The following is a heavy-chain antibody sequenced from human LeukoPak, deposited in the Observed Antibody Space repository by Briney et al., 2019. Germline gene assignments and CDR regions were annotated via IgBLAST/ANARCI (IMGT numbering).Heavy chain of an antibody. D-gene: IGHD4/OR15-4a*01. CDR3: ARKVRPDYSRFDY. V-gene: IGHV4-31*03. Sequence: SQTLSLTCTVSGTSISRSGYYWSWIRQHPGKGLECIGFTYYSGSTHYNPSLESRVTISVDTSKNQLSLKLNSVTAADTAVYYCARKVRPDYSRFDYWGQGTLVTVSS. J-gene: IGHJ4*02. CDR1: GTSISRSGYY. CDR2: TYYSGST.